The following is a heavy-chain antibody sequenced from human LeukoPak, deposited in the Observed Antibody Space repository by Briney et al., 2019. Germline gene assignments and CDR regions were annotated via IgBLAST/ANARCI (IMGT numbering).Heavy chain of an antibody. J-gene: IGHJ4*02. CDR2: IDTDEGST. CDR3: ARDGSLPDY. CDR1: GFTFSSYW. Sequence: QSGGSLRLSCAASGFTFSSYWVHWVRQAPGKGLVWVSRIDTDEGSTSYADSVKGRFTISRDNAKNTLYLQMNSLKAEDTAVYYCARDGSLPDYWGQGTLVTVSS. V-gene: IGHV3-74*01.